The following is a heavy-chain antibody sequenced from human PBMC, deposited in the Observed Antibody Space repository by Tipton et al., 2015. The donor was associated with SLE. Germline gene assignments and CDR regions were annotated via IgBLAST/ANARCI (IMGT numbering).Heavy chain of an antibody. V-gene: IGHV4-38-2*01. J-gene: IGHJ4*02. Sequence: LRLSCAVSGYSISSGYYWGWIRQPPGKGLEWIGSIYHSGSTNYNPSLKSRVTISVDTSKNQFSLKLSSVTAADTAVYYCARGGEQWLFDYWGQGTLVTVSS. CDR3: ARGGEQWLFDY. CDR1: GYSISSGYY. D-gene: IGHD6-19*01. CDR2: IYHSGST.